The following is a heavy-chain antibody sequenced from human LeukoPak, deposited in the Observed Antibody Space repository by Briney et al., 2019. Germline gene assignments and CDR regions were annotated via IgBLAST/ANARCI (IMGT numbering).Heavy chain of an antibody. V-gene: IGHV4-39*07. Sequence: SETLSLTCTVSGGSISSSSYYWGWIRQPPGKGLEWIGSIYYSGSTYYNPSLKSRVTISVDTSKNQFSLKLSSVTAADTAVYYCAREIVTTVTPNWFDPWGQGPRSPSPQ. CDR1: GGSISSSSYY. CDR2: IYYSGST. CDR3: AREIVTTVTPNWFDP. D-gene: IGHD4-17*01. J-gene: IGHJ5*02.